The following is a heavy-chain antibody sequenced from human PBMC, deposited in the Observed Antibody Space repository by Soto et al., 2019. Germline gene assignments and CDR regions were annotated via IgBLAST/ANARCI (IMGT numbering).Heavy chain of an antibody. Sequence: SEMLCLTCSVSGGSISSSGCYWGLIRQPPGKGLEWIGSIYYSGSTYYNPSLKSRVTISVDTSKNQFSLKLSSVTAADTAVYYCARLRWSGPDNFFDYSGQGTQVTVSS. CDR1: GGSISSSGCY. J-gene: IGHJ4*02. D-gene: IGHD6-13*01. V-gene: IGHV4-39*01. CDR3: ARLRWSGPDNFFDY. CDR2: IYYSGST.